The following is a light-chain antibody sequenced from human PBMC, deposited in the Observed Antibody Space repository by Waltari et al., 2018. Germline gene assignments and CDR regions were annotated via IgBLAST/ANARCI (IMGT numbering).Light chain of an antibody. V-gene: IGKV3-11*01. CDR3: LQRSLWPWT. Sequence: IVLTQSPATLPLSPGERAPLSCRASQTVSTYLAWFQQKPGQAPRLLIYDASNRAPGIPARFSGSGSGTDFSLTISSLEPEDFAVYYCLQRSLWPWTFGQGTKVAVK. CDR2: DAS. J-gene: IGKJ1*01. CDR1: QTVSTY.